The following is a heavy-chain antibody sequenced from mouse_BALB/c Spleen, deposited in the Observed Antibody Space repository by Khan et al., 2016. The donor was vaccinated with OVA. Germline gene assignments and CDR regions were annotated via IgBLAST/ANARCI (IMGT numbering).Heavy chain of an antibody. CDR1: GYTFTSYG. D-gene: IGHD2-10*01. CDR2: INTYTGEA. Sequence: VQLQESGPELKKPGETVKISCKASGYTFTSYGMNWVKQSPGKALRWMGWINTYTGEATYTDDFKGRFAFSLETSASTAYLQINNLKDEDTATYFCARPPYLSYTLDYWGQGTSVTVSS. V-gene: IGHV9-3-1*01. CDR3: ARPPYLSYTLDY. J-gene: IGHJ4*01.